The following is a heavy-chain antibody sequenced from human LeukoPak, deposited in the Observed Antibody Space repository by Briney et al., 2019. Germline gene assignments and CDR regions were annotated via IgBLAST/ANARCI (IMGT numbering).Heavy chain of an antibody. CDR2: IYYAGRT. Sequence: PSETLSLTCTVSGGSISGFYWNWIRQPPGKGLEWIGFIYYAGRTNYSPSLKSRVAISVDTSKNQFSLKLSSVTAADTAVYYCAREVYCGGDCHTPAEYFQHWGQGTLVTVSS. V-gene: IGHV4-59*12. CDR3: AREVYCGGDCHTPAEYFQH. J-gene: IGHJ1*01. CDR1: GGSISGFY. D-gene: IGHD2-21*01.